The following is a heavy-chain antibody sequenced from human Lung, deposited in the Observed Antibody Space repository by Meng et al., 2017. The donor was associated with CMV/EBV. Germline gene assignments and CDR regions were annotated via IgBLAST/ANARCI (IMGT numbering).Heavy chain of an antibody. V-gene: IGHV1-69*05. CDR1: GGTLSSYA. Sequence: SXXVSXKAPGGTLSSYAISWVRQAPGQGLEWMGGIIPIFGTANYAQKFQGRVTMTRDTSTSTVYMELSSLRSDDTALYYCARDLGYSSSWYFQYYFDGLGQGXLVTVSS. J-gene: IGHJ4*02. CDR2: IIPIFGTA. D-gene: IGHD6-13*01. CDR3: ARDLGYSSSWYFQYYFDG.